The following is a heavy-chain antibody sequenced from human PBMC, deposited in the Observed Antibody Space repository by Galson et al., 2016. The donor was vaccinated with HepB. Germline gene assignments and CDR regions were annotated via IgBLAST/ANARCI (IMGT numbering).Heavy chain of an antibody. CDR1: GYTFTRYY. Sequence: SVKVSCKASGYTFTRYYMHWVRQAPGQGLEWMGIIDPSGDTASYPQKFQGRVTMTRDTSTSTVYMELSYLGSEDAAVYYCARGGFTTFGVVPADYGMDVWGQGTTVTVSS. J-gene: IGHJ6*02. D-gene: IGHD3-3*01. CDR2: IDPSGDTA. V-gene: IGHV1-46*01. CDR3: ARGGFTTFGVVPADYGMDV.